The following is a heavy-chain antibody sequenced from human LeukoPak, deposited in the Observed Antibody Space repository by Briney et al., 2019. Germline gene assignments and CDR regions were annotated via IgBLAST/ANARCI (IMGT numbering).Heavy chain of an antibody. D-gene: IGHD6-13*01. CDR2: INPNSGGT. V-gene: IGHV1-2*06. CDR1: GYTFTSYD. Sequence: ASVKVSCKASGYTFTSYDISWVRQAPGQGLEWMGRINPNSGGTNYAQKFQGRVTMTRDTSISTAYMELSRLGSDDMAVYYCARSYSSSWYYFDYWGQGTLVTVSS. J-gene: IGHJ4*02. CDR3: ARSYSSSWYYFDY.